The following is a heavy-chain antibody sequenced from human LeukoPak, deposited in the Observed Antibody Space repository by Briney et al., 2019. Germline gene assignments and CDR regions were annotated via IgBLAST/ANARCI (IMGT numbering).Heavy chain of an antibody. CDR3: VYYDSSGYYCGRLRY. V-gene: IGHV3-23*01. CDR1: GFRFSSHA. D-gene: IGHD3-22*01. Sequence: GGSLRLSCATSGFRFSSHAMSWVRQAPGKGPDWVSVISGSGESTYYADSVKGRFTISRDNSKNTLYLQMNSLRAEDTAIYYCVYYDSSGYYCGRLRYWGQGTLVTVSS. J-gene: IGHJ4*02. CDR2: ISGSGEST.